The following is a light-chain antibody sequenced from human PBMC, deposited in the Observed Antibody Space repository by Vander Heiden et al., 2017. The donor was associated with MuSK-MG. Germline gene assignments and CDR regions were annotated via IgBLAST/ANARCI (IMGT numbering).Light chain of an antibody. CDR3: QQYGSSPGS. CDR1: QSVSSSY. Sequence: VLTQSPGTLSLSPGERATLSCRASQSVSSSYLAWYQHKPGQPPRLLIYGASSRATGIPDRFSGSGSGTDFTLTISRLEPEDFAVYFCQQYGSSPGSFGQGTKLEIK. CDR2: GAS. V-gene: IGKV3-20*01. J-gene: IGKJ2*04.